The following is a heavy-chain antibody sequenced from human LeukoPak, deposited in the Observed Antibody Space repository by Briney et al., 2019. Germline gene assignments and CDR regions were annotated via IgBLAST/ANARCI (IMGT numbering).Heavy chain of an antibody. Sequence: GGSLRLSCAASGFTFSIYETNWVRQAPGKGLEWISYISSTSYSIYYADSVKGRFTISRDNAKNALYPQMDSLRVEDTALYYCAASLGPRDYWGQGILVTVS. CDR2: ISSTSYSI. CDR3: AASLGPRDY. J-gene: IGHJ4*02. V-gene: IGHV3-48*03. D-gene: IGHD7-27*01. CDR1: GFTFSIYE.